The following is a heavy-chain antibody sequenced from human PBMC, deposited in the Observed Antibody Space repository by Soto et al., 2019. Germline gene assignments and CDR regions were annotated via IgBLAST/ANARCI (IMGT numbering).Heavy chain of an antibody. Sequence: QVQLVESGGGVVQPGRSLRLSCEASGFTFSHSGMHWVRQAPGKGLEWVAVILNDGSRQHYADSVKGRLTISRDNSKNTLYLDMHSLRVEDTAVYYCARDDDYGDNGLDYWGQGTLVTVST. V-gene: IGHV3-33*01. CDR1: GFTFSHSG. D-gene: IGHD4-17*01. J-gene: IGHJ4*02. CDR3: ARDDDYGDNGLDY. CDR2: ILNDGSRQ.